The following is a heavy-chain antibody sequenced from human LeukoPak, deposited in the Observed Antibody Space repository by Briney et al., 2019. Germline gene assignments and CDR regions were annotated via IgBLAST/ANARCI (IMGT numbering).Heavy chain of an antibody. Sequence: PGGSLRLSCAASGFTFSSYWMHWVRQAPGKGPVWVSRVDVHGQGTAYADSVKGRFTISRDNAKNTLSLQMNSLSAADTAVYYCARSNYDSTTFYYHLDLWGQGTLVTVSS. CDR3: ARSNYDSTTFYYHLDL. CDR1: GFTFSSYW. J-gene: IGHJ5*02. D-gene: IGHD2/OR15-2a*01. V-gene: IGHV3-74*01. CDR2: VDVHGQGT.